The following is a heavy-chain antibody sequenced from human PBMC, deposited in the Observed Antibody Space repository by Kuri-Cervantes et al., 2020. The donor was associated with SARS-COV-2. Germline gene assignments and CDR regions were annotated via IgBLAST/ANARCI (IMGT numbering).Heavy chain of an antibody. CDR1: GFTFSSYS. CDR2: ISSSSSYI. V-gene: IGHV3-21*01. CDR3: ARASTFDWLAYYYFHMDV. J-gene: IGHJ6*03. D-gene: IGHD3-9*01. Sequence: GESLKISCAASGFTFSSYSMNWVRQAPGKGLEWVSFISSSSSYIYYADSVKGRFTVSRDNAKNSLFLQMDSLRAEDTALYYCARASTFDWLAYYYFHMDVWGKGTTVTVSS.